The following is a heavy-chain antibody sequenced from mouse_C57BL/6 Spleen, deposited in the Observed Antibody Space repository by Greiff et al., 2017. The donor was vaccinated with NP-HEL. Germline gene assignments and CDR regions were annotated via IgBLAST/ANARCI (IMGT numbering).Heavy chain of an antibody. J-gene: IGHJ1*03. CDR2: INPNYGTT. D-gene: IGHD1-1*01. Sequence: VQLKESGPELVKPGASVKISCKASGYSFTDYYMNWVKQSNGKSLEWIGVINPNYGTTSYNQKFKGKATLTVDQSSSTAYMQLNSLTSEDSAVYYCASGSSYVDWYFDVWGTGTTVTVSS. CDR3: ASGSSYVDWYFDV. V-gene: IGHV1-39*01. CDR1: GYSFTDYY.